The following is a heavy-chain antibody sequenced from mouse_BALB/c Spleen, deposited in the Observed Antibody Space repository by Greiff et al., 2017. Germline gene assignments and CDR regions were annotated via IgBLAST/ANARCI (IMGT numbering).Heavy chain of an antibody. Sequence: EVQLVESGGGLVKPGGSLKLSCAASGFTFSDYYMYWVRQTPEKRLEWVATISDGGSYTYYPDSVKGRFTISRDNAKNNLYLQMSSLKSEDTAMYYCASDYGNDFDYWGQGTTLTVSS. D-gene: IGHD2-1*01. CDR1: GFTFSDYY. J-gene: IGHJ2*01. CDR2: ISDGGSYT. CDR3: ASDYGNDFDY. V-gene: IGHV5-4*02.